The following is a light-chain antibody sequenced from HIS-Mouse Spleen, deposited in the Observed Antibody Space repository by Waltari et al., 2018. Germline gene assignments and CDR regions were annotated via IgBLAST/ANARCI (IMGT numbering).Light chain of an antibody. J-gene: IGKJ1*01. CDR1: QRISSY. CDR3: QQLNSYPPT. CDR2: AAS. V-gene: IGKV1-9*01. Sequence: DIQLTQSPSFLSASVGDRVTITCRASQRISSYLAWYQQKPGKAPKLLIYAASTLQSVVPSRFGGSGSGTEFTLTISSLQPEDFATYYCQQLNSYPPTFGQGTKVEIK.